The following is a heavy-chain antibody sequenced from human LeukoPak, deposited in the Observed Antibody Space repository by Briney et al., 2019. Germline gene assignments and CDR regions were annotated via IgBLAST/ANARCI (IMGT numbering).Heavy chain of an antibody. J-gene: IGHJ4*02. CDR1: GFTFSSYG. V-gene: IGHV3-30*18. CDR2: ISYDGSNK. D-gene: IGHD6-13*01. Sequence: GRSRRLSCAASGFTFSSYGMHWVSQAPGKGMEWVAVISYDGSNKYYADSVKGRFTISRDHSKNTLYLQMNSLRAEDTAVYYCANRGYSSSWYSFDYWGQGNLVTVSS. CDR3: ANRGYSSSWYSFDY.